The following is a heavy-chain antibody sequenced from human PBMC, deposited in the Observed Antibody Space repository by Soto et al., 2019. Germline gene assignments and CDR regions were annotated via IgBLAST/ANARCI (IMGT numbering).Heavy chain of an antibody. V-gene: IGHV1-69*13. CDR3: ARAANNGRSWYFWFEP. J-gene: IGHJ5*02. D-gene: IGHD6-13*01. CDR1: GCTFSRHA. Sequence: WASGKVCGKTSGCTFSRHAINWVRQAAGQGLEWMGGIIPMFGTTNYAQKFKGRVTISADESTSTAYMELSSLRSEDAAVYYCARAANNGRSWYFWFEPWVHVTLVNVSS. CDR2: IIPMFGTT.